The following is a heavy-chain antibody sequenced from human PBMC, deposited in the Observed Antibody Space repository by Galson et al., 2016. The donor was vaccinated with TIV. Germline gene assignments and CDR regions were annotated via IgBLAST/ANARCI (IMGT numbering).Heavy chain of an antibody. V-gene: IGHV4-31*03. J-gene: IGHJ5*02. CDR2: IYYSGST. Sequence: TLSLTCTVSGGSISSGNYYWSWIRQRPGKGLEWIGYIYYSGSTYYNPSLKSRVTISVDTSKNQFSLKLSSVTAADTAVYYCARVPLADSSTWSYVRFDPWGQGTLVTVSS. CDR3: ARVPLADSSTWSYVRFDP. D-gene: IGHD6-13*01. CDR1: GGSISSGNYY.